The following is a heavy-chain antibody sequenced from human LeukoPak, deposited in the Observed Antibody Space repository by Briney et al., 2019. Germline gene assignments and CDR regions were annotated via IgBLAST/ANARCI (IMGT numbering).Heavy chain of an antibody. CDR1: GFTFSNAW. J-gene: IGHJ5*02. V-gene: IGHV3-15*01. CDR3: TTDYSSGWYGYNWFDP. Sequence: GGSLRLSCAASGFTFSNAWMSWVRQAPGKGLEWVGRIKSKTDGGTTDYAAPVKGRFTISRDDSKNTLYLQMNSLKTEDTAVYYCTTDYSSGWYGYNWFDPWGQGTLVTVSS. D-gene: IGHD6-19*01. CDR2: IKSKTDGGTT.